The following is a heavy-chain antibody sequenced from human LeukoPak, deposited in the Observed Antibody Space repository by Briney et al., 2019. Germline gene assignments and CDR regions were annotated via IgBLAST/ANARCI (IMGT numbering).Heavy chain of an antibody. D-gene: IGHD4-11*01. CDR1: GGTFSSYA. Sequence: GASVKVSCKASGGTFSSYAISWVRQAPGQGLEWMGGIIPIFGTANYAQKFQGRVTITTDESTGTAYMELSSLRSEDTAVYYCARFSNYRNWFDPWGQGTLVTVSS. J-gene: IGHJ5*02. CDR2: IIPIFGTA. CDR3: ARFSNYRNWFDP. V-gene: IGHV1-69*05.